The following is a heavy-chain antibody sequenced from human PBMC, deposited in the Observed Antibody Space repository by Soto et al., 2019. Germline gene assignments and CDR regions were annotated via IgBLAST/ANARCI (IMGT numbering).Heavy chain of an antibody. Sequence: SETLSLTCAVYGGSFSGYYWSWIRQPPGKGLEWIGEINHSGSTNYNPSLKSRVTISVDTSKNQFSLKLSSVTAADTAVYYCARLRSSSWAFDYWGQGTLVTVSS. V-gene: IGHV4-34*01. CDR3: ARLRSSSWAFDY. D-gene: IGHD6-13*01. CDR1: GGSFSGYY. CDR2: INHSGST. J-gene: IGHJ4*02.